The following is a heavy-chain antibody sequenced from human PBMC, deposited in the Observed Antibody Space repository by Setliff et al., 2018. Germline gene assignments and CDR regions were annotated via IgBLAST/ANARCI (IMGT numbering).Heavy chain of an antibody. CDR1: GGSISSSIYY. CDR2: IYYSGST. J-gene: IGHJ6*03. Sequence: SETLSLTCSVSGGSISSSIYYWGWIRQPPGKGLEWIGSIYYSGSTYYSPSLKRRVTISVDTSKNQFSLNLNSVTAADTAVYYCARQPYSTTYYYYYYYMDVWGKGTTVTVSS. CDR3: ARQPYSTTYYYYYYYMDV. D-gene: IGHD6-13*01. V-gene: IGHV4-39*01.